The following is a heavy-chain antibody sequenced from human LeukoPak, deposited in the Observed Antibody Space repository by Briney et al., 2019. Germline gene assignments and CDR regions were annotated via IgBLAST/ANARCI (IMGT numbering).Heavy chain of an antibody. Sequence: ASVKVSCKASGYSFTSYYIYWVRQAPGQGLEWMGIITPSGATTRYAQKFQGRVTMTSDTSTSTVFMDLSSLRSEDTALYYCARAYSSGFNYGMDVWGQGTTVSVS. V-gene: IGHV1-46*01. CDR1: GYSFTSYY. CDR3: ARAYSSGFNYGMDV. CDR2: ITPSGATT. D-gene: IGHD6-19*01. J-gene: IGHJ6*02.